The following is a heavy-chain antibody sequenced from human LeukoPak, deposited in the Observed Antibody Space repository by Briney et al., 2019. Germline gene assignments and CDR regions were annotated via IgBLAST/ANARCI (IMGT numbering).Heavy chain of an antibody. Sequence: GGSLRLSCAASGFSFSDNSMTWVRQAPGKGLEWVSSISPSSSYIFYSDSLKGRFTISRDNAKNSLYLQMNSLRVEDTAVYYCAKDLSKELLYRRGMYYFDYWGQGTLLTVSS. J-gene: IGHJ4*02. D-gene: IGHD3-3*01. V-gene: IGHV3-21*01. CDR3: AKDLSKELLYRRGMYYFDY. CDR2: ISPSSSYI. CDR1: GFSFSDNS.